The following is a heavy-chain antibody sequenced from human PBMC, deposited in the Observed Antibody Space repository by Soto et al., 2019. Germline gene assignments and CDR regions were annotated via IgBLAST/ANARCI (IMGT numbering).Heavy chain of an antibody. CDR3: AKVPSGWYYDASFDF. CDR2: ISYDGSNK. Sequence: GGRCIRPNQGKGLEWVAVISYDGSNKYYADSVKGRFTISRDNSKNTLYLQMNSLRAEDTAVYYCAKVPSGWYYDASFDFWGQRTLVP. V-gene: IGHV3-30*18. D-gene: IGHD3-22*01. J-gene: IGHJ4*02. CDR1: G.